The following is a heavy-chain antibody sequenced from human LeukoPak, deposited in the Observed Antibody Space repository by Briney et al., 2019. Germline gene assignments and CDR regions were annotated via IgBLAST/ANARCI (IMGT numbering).Heavy chain of an antibody. V-gene: IGHV4-34*01. Sequence: SETLSLTCAVYGGSFSGYYWSWIRQPPGKGLEWIGEINHSGSTNYNPSLKSRVTISVDTSKNQFSLKLSSVTAADTAVYYCARVRTHALFHHGMDVWGQGTTVTVSS. J-gene: IGHJ6*02. CDR3: ARVRTHALFHHGMDV. CDR2: INHSGST. D-gene: IGHD1-14*01. CDR1: GGSFSGYY.